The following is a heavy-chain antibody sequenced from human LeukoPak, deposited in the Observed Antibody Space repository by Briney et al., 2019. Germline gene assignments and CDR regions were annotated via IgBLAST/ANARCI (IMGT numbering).Heavy chain of an antibody. CDR2: IYNGVNT. CDR1: GASVSSASY. Sequence: PSETLSLTCTVSGASVSSASYWSWIREPPGKGVEWIAHIYNGVNTNYNPSLKSRVTISVDTSKNQFSLRLNSVTAADTAVYYCARSRAFNSGAFDPWGQGSLVTVSS. D-gene: IGHD1-26*01. V-gene: IGHV4-61*01. J-gene: IGHJ5*02. CDR3: ARSRAFNSGAFDP.